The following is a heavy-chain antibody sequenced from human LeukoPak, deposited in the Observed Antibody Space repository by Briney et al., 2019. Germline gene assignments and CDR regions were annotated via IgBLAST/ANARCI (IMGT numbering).Heavy chain of an antibody. CDR2: IIGGAGGT. D-gene: IGHD2-2*01. Sequence: GGSLRLSCAASGVSFSSHGMGWVRQAPGKGLEWVSGIIGGAGGTYYADSVKGRFTISRDNSKNTLYLQMNSLRAEDTAVYYCTHGSMYQLDYWGQGTLVTVSS. CDR1: GVSFSSHG. V-gene: IGHV3-23*01. J-gene: IGHJ4*02. CDR3: THGSMYQLDY.